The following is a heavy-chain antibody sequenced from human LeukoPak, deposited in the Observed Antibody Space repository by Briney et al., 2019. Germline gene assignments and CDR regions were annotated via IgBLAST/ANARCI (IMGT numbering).Heavy chain of an antibody. J-gene: IGHJ4*02. CDR3: ARASWGGSSWPTVFDY. CDR1: GFTVSSNY. D-gene: IGHD6-13*01. V-gene: IGHV3-53*01. CDR2: IYSGGST. Sequence: GGSLRLSCAASGFTVSSNYMSWVRQAPGKGLEWVSVIYSGGSTYYADSVKGRFTISRDNSKNTLYLQMNSLRAEDTAVYYCARASWGGSSWPTVFDYWGQGTLVTVSS.